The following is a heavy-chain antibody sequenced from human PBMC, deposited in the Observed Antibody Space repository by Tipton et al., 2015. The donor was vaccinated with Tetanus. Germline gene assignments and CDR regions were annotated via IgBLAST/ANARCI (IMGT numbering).Heavy chain of an antibody. J-gene: IGHJ4*02. V-gene: IGHV4-59*01. Sequence: TLSLTCTVSGGSIRSYYWSWIRQPPGKGLEWIGYIYYSGSTNYNPSLKSRVTISVDTSKNQFSLKLSSVTAADTAVYYCARDRGYYYDSSGYYLGHFDYWGQGTLVTVSS. CDR2: IYYSGST. CDR3: ARDRGYYYDSSGYYLGHFDY. CDR1: GGSIRSYY. D-gene: IGHD3-22*01.